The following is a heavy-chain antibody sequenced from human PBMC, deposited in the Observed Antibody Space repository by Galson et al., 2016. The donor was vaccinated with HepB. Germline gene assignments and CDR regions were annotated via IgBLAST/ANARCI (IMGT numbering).Heavy chain of an antibody. J-gene: IGHJ5*02. Sequence: SETLSLTCAVSGASISDSNWWTWVRQVPGKGLEWIGEIYHTGTSNNNPFLSSRFTLSVDESRNQFSLNLTSVTAADTAVYYCARAAIIPGARMVFDPWGQGTLVTVSS. CDR1: GASISDSNW. CDR2: IYHTGTS. V-gene: IGHV4-4*02. D-gene: IGHD2-2*01. CDR3: ARAAIIPGARMVFDP.